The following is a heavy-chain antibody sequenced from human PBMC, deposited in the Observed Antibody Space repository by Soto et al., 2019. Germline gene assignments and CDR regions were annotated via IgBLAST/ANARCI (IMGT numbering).Heavy chain of an antibody. Sequence: PGGSLRLSCAASGFTFSSYAMSWVRQAPGKGLEWVSAISGSGGSTYYADSVKGRFTISRDNSKNTLYLQMNGLRAEDTAVYYCAKDTIFGVVTPFMAYWGPGTLVSVSS. CDR1: GFTFSSYA. J-gene: IGHJ4*02. CDR3: AKDTIFGVVTPFMAY. CDR2: ISGSGGST. V-gene: IGHV3-23*01. D-gene: IGHD3-3*01.